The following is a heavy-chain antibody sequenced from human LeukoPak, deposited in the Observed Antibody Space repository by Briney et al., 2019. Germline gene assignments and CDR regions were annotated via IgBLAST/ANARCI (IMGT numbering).Heavy chain of an antibody. V-gene: IGHV3-23*01. Sequence: GGSLRLSCAASGFTFSSCAMTWVRQAPGKGLEWVSAIRGSGGSTYYTDSVKGRFTISRDSSKNTLYLQMNSLRAEDTAVYYCAKGDIGGSNYYYMDVWGKGTTVTVSS. J-gene: IGHJ6*03. CDR2: IRGSGGST. CDR3: AKGDIGGSNYYYMDV. D-gene: IGHD1-26*01. CDR1: GFTFSSCA.